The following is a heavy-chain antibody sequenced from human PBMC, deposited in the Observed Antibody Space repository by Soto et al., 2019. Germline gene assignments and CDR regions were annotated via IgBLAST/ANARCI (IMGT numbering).Heavy chain of an antibody. CDR3: ARNTVVTRNDPYPPDPYFDL. J-gene: IGHJ2*01. D-gene: IGHD2-21*02. CDR1: GGSISSGDYY. CDR2: IYYSGST. V-gene: IGHV4-30-4*01. Sequence: QVQLQESGPGLVKPSQTLSLTCTVSGGSISSGDYYWSWIRQPPGKGLEWIGYIYYSGSTYYNPSLKSRVTISVDTSKNQFSLKLSSVTAADTAVYYCARNTVVTRNDPYPPDPYFDLWGRGTLVTVSS.